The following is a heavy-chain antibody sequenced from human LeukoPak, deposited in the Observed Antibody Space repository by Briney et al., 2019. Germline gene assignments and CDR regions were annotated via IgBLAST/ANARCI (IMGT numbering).Heavy chain of an antibody. V-gene: IGHV3-30*18. CDR2: ISYDGSNK. Sequence: PGGSLRLSCAASGFTFSSYGMHWVRQAPGKGLEWVAVISYDGSNKYYADSVKGRFTISRDNSKNTLYLQMNSLRAEDTAVYYCAKETYNWFPRANWFDPWGQGTLVTVSS. CDR3: AKETYNWFPRANWFDP. D-gene: IGHD1-20*01. J-gene: IGHJ5*02. CDR1: GFTFSSYG.